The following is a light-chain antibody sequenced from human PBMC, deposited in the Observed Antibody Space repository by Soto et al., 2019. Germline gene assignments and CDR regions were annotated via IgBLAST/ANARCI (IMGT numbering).Light chain of an antibody. CDR2: DVN. CDR3: CSYAGSYTYV. J-gene: IGLJ1*01. V-gene: IGLV2-11*01. Sequence: QSVLTQPRSVSGSPGQSVTLSCTGTTSDVGGYNYVSWYQHHPGKAPKLMIYDVNKRPSVVPDRFSGSKSGNTASLTISGLQAEDESDYYCCSYAGSYTYVFGTGTKVT. CDR1: TSDVGGYNY.